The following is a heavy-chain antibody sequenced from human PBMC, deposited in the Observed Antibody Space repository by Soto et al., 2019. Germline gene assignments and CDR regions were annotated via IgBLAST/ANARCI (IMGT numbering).Heavy chain of an antibody. CDR1: GFTFSSYA. V-gene: IGHV3-23*01. Sequence: EVQLLESGGGLVQPGGSLRLSCAASGFTFSSYAMSWVRQAPGKGLEWVSAISGSGGSTYYADSVKGRFSISRDNSKNALYLQMNILRAEDTAVYYSAKGERVYDFWSGPSGWGQGTLVTVSS. CDR2: ISGSGGST. D-gene: IGHD3-3*01. CDR3: AKGERVYDFWSGPSG. J-gene: IGHJ4*02.